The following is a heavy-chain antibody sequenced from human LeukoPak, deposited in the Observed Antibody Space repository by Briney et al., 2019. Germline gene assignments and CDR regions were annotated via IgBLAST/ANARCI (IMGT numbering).Heavy chain of an antibody. V-gene: IGHV3-30*02. CDR2: IRFDGSSE. CDR3: AKEDQGAFDV. J-gene: IGHJ3*01. CDR1: EFTFRNYA. Sequence: GGSLRLSCAASEFTFRNYAMHWVRQAPGKGPEWVAFIRFDGSSEIYADSVKSRFTISRDNSKNTLYLQMNSLGPEDTAVYYCAKEDQGAFDVWGQGTMVTVSS.